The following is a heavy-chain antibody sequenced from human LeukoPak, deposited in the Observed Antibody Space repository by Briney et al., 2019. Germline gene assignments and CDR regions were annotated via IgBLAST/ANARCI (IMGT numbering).Heavy chain of an antibody. CDR1: GYTFTSYA. CDR3: ATLSMVRGVMYFDY. V-gene: IGHV1-3*01. CDR2: INAGNGNT. J-gene: IGHJ4*02. Sequence: ASVKVSCKASGYTFTSYAMHWVRQAPGQRLEWMGWINAGNGNTKYTQKFQGRVTITRDTSASTAYMELSSLRSEDTAVYYCATLSMVRGVMYFDYWGQGTLVTVSS. D-gene: IGHD3-10*01.